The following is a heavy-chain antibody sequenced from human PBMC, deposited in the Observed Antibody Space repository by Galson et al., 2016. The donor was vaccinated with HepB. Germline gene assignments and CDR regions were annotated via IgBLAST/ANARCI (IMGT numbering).Heavy chain of an antibody. J-gene: IGHJ6*02. CDR2: IYFTGGT. CDR3: ARGNEYSSPFYYYYAMDV. Sequence: SETLSLTCSIFGGSISSYYWTWMRQPPGKGLEWIRNIYFTGGTNYNPSLKSQVTISLDTSRNQFSRKLTSVTAADSALYYCARGNEYSSPFYYYYAMDVWGQGTTVTVSS. CDR1: GGSISSYY. V-gene: IGHV4-59*01. D-gene: IGHD6-6*01.